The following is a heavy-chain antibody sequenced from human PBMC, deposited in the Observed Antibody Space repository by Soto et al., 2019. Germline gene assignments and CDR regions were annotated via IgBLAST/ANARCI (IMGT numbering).Heavy chain of an antibody. Sequence: VESLKISCKTSGYSFTSYWIDWVRQMPGKGLEWMGTIYPADSDTRYSLSFQGQVTISADKSISTAYLQWSSLKASDTAMYYCARRASYYAMDVWGQGTTVTVSS. D-gene: IGHD2-21*01. CDR2: IYPADSDT. CDR3: ARRASYYAMDV. CDR1: GYSFTSYW. J-gene: IGHJ6*02. V-gene: IGHV5-51*01.